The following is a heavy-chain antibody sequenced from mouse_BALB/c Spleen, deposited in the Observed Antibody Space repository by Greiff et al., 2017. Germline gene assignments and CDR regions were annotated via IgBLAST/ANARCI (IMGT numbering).Heavy chain of an antibody. CDR2: IYWDDDK. J-gene: IGHJ4*01. V-gene: IGHV8-12*01. CDR1: GFSLSTSGMG. CDR3: ARRESYAMDY. Sequence: QVTLKVSGPGILQPSQTLSLTCSFSGFSLSTSGMGVSWIRQPSGKGLEWLAHIYWDDDKRYNPSLKSRLTISKDTSSNQVFLKITSVDTADTATYCCARRESYAMDYWGQGTSVTVSS.